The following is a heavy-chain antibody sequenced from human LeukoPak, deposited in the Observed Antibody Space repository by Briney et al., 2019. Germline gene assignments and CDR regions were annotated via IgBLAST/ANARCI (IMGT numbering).Heavy chain of an antibody. J-gene: IGHJ4*02. V-gene: IGHV3-30*04. D-gene: IGHD3-22*01. Sequence: GGSLRLSCAASGFTFSRYGMHWVRQAPGKGLEWVTAISYDGSNKYYADSVKGRFTISRDNSKNTLYLQMNSLRAEDTAVYYCARGYYYDSSGYPIDYWGQGTLVTVSS. CDR2: ISYDGSNK. CDR3: ARGYYYDSSGYPIDY. CDR1: GFTFSRYG.